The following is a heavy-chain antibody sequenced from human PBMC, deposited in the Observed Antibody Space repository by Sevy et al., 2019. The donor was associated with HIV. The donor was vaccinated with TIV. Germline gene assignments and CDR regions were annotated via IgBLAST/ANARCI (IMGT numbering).Heavy chain of an antibody. J-gene: IGHJ4*02. V-gene: IGHV3-7*01. Sequence: GGSLRLSCAASGFTFSSYWMSWVRQAPGKGLEWVANIKQDGSEKYYVDSVKGRFTISRGNAKNSLYLQMNSLRAEDTAVYYCARRDGIGSYYDSSGYYYFDYWGQGTLVIVSS. CDR3: ARRDGIGSYYDSSGYYYFDY. D-gene: IGHD3-22*01. CDR2: IKQDGSEK. CDR1: GFTFSSYW.